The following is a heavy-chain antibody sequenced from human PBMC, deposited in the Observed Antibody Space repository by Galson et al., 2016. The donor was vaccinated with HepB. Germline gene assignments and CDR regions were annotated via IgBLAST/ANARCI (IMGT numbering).Heavy chain of an antibody. V-gene: IGHV3-23*01. D-gene: IGHD6-6*01. Sequence: SLRLSCAASEFTFTSYAMSWVRQAPGKGLGWVSSINNSGGRTHYADSVKGRFTISRDNSKNTLFLQMNSLRAEDTALYYCAKDRWTGQLLPHGFDYWGQGTLVTVSS. CDR3: AKDRWTGQLLPHGFDY. CDR2: INNSGGRT. CDR1: EFTFTSYA. J-gene: IGHJ4*02.